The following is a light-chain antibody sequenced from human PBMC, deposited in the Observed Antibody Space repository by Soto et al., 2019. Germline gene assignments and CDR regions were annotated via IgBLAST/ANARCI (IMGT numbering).Light chain of an antibody. V-gene: IGLV2-14*01. CDR2: DVS. CDR1: SSDIGRYNY. Sequence: QSALTQPASVSGSPGQSITISCIGTSSDIGRYNYVSWYQQYPGKAPKFMIYDVSNRPSGVSNRFSGSKSGNTASLTISGVQAEDEADYYCSSYISSSTYVFGTGTKVTVL. CDR3: SSYISSSTYV. J-gene: IGLJ1*01.